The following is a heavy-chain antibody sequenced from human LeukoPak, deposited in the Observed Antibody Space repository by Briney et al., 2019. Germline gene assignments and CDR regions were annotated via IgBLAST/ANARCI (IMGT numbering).Heavy chain of an antibody. CDR3: ASLPSYSSSSLDFDY. D-gene: IGHD6-6*01. J-gene: IGHJ4*02. V-gene: IGHV1-2*02. CDR1: GYTFTGYY. Sequence: ASVKVSCKASGYTFTGYYMHWVRQAPGQGLEWMGWINPNSGGTNYAQKFQGRVTMTRDTSISTAYMELSRLRSDDTAVYYCASLPSYSSSSLDFDYWGQGTLVTVSS. CDR2: INPNSGGT.